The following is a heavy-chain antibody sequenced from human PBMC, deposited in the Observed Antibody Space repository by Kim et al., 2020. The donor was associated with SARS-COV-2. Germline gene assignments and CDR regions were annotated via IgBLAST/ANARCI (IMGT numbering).Heavy chain of an antibody. Sequence: GGSLRLSCAASGFTFSSYAMSWVRQAPGKGLEWVSAISGSGGSTYYADSVKGRFTISRDNSKNTLYLQMNSLRAEDTAVYYCAKPSYYDFWSGYHKETYYYYYGMDVWGQGTTVTVSS. D-gene: IGHD3-3*01. CDR2: ISGSGGST. CDR1: GFTFSSYA. CDR3: AKPSYYDFWSGYHKETYYYYYGMDV. J-gene: IGHJ6*02. V-gene: IGHV3-23*01.